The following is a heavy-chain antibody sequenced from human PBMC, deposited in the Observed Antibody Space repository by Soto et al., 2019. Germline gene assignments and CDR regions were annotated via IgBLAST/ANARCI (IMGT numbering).Heavy chain of an antibody. CDR2: ISGSGGST. V-gene: IGHV3-23*01. D-gene: IGHD2-15*01. CDR3: ARTSEYIVVVVAATSEFDY. CDR1: GFTFSSYA. Sequence: EVQLLESGGGLVQPGGSLRLSCAASGFTFSSYAMSWVRQAPGKGLEWVSAISGSGGSTYYADSVKGRFTISRDNSKNTLYLQMNSLRAEDTAVYYCARTSEYIVVVVAATSEFDYWGQGTLVTVSS. J-gene: IGHJ4*02.